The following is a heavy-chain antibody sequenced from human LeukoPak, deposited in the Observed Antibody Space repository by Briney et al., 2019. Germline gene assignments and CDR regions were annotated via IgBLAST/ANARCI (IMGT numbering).Heavy chain of an antibody. J-gene: IGHJ4*02. Sequence: SETLSLTCAVYGGSFSGYYWSWIRQPPGKGLEWIGEINHSGSTNYNPSLKSRVTISVDTSKNQFSLKLSSVTAADTAVYYCARGRVMATAQYYFDYWGQGTLVTVSS. V-gene: IGHV4-34*01. CDR3: ARGRVMATAQYYFDY. CDR2: INHSGST. CDR1: GGSFSGYY. D-gene: IGHD5-24*01.